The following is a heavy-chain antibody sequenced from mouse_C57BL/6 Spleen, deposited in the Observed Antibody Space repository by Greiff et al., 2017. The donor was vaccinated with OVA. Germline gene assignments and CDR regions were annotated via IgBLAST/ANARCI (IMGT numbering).Heavy chain of an antibody. J-gene: IGHJ4*01. CDR1: GFTFSDYG. D-gene: IGHD2-1*01. CDR3: ARGGNYGIYAAVGS. CDR2: ISSGSSTI. V-gene: IGHV5-17*01. Sequence: EVKLVESGGGLVKPGGSLKLSCAASGFTFSDYGMHWVRQAPEKGLEWVAYISSGSSTIYYADTVKGRFTISRDNAKNTLFLQMTSLRSEDTAMYYGARGGNYGIYAAVGSWGQGASVTASS.